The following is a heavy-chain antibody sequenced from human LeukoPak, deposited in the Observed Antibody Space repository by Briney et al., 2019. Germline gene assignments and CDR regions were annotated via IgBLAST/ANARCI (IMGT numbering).Heavy chain of an antibody. CDR3: ARATLIAAAGQYNWFDP. CDR1: GYSFTNYW. D-gene: IGHD6-13*01. Sequence: GESLKISCKGSGYSFTNYWLSWVRQMPGKGLEWMGRIDPSDSYTNYSPSFQGHVTISADKSISTAYLQWSSLKASDTAMYYCARATLIAAAGQYNWFDPWGQGSLVTVSS. CDR2: IDPSDSYT. V-gene: IGHV5-10-1*01. J-gene: IGHJ5*02.